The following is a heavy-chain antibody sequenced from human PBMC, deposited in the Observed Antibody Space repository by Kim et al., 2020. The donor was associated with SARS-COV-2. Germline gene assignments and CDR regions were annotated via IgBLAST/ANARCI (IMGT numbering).Heavy chain of an antibody. V-gene: IGHV4-31*03. J-gene: IGHJ6*01. D-gene: IGHD6-19*01. CDR2: VYRIGST. Sequence: SETLSLTCTVSGGSISSGTYYWTWIRQHPGKGLEWIGYVYRIGSTYYNPSLRSRITISVETSKNQFSLKLNSVTAADTAVYYCARGGDNSGSSSYYGLDVWGQGTTVTVSS. CDR1: GGSISSGTYY. CDR3: ARGGDNSGSSSYYGLDV.